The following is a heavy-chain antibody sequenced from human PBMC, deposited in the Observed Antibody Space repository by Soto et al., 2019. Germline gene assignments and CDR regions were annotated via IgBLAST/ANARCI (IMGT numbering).Heavy chain of an antibody. V-gene: IGHV3-9*01. J-gene: IGHJ6*02. CDR2: ISWNSGNV. CDR1: GFIFDNYA. Sequence: EVQLVEAGGGLVQPGRSLRLSCAASGFIFDNYAMHWVRQAPGKGLEWVSGISWNSGNVGYADSVKGRFTISRDNDENSLYLQMNSLRPEDTALYYCAKDTGDSSGYYYYYYYGMDVWGQGTTVTVSS. D-gene: IGHD3-22*01. CDR3: AKDTGDSSGYYYYYYYGMDV.